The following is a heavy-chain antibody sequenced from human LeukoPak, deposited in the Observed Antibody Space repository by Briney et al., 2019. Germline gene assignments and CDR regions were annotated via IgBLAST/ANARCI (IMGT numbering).Heavy chain of an antibody. CDR3: ARLPRARGYYYYYMDV. V-gene: IGHV4-34*01. CDR1: GFTFSDYY. Sequence: PGGSLRLSCAASGFTFSDYYMSWIRQPPGKGLEWIGEINHSGSTNYNPSLKSRVTISVDTSKNQFSLKLSSVTAADTAVYYCARLPRARGYYYYYMDVWGKGTTVTISS. J-gene: IGHJ6*03. CDR2: INHSGST. D-gene: IGHD3-10*01.